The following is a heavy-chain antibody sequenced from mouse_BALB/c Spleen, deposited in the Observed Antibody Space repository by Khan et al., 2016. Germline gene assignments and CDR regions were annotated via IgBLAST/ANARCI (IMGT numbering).Heavy chain of an antibody. D-gene: IGHD2-13*01. CDR1: GFNIKDTY. J-gene: IGHJ4*01. V-gene: IGHV14-3*02. CDR3: ARWGLRYAMDY. CDR2: IDPANGNT. Sequence: VQLHQSGAELVKPGASVKLSCTASGFNIKDTYMHWVKQRPEQGLEWIGRIDPANGNTKYDPKFQGKATITADTSSNTAYLQLSSLTSEDTAVYYCARWGLRYAMDYWGQGTSVTVSS.